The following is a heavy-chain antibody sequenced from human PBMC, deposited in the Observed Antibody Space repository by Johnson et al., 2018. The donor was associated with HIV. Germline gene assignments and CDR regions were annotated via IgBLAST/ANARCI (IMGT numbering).Heavy chain of an antibody. D-gene: IGHD6-19*01. J-gene: IGHJ3*01. CDR3: AARIAVADDDAFDL. CDR1: GFSFSDYY. Sequence: QMLLVESGGGLVKPGGSLRLSCAASGFSFSDYYMTWIRQAPGKGLEWVSYISSSGASIYYADSVKGRFTISRDNSKNTLYLQMNSLRAEDTAVYYCAARIAVADDDAFDLWGQGTMVTVSS. V-gene: IGHV3-11*04. CDR2: ISSSGASI.